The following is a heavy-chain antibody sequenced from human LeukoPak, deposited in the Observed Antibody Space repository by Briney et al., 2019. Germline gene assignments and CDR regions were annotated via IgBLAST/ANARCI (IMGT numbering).Heavy chain of an antibody. CDR1: GFTFSSYW. Sequence: PGGSLRLSCAASGFTFSSYWMSWVRQAPGKGLEWVPNIKQDGSEKYYVDSVKGRFTISRDNAKNSLYLQMNSLRAEDTAVYYCARDGTVTTPNWFDPWGQGTLVTVSS. CDR2: IKQDGSEK. D-gene: IGHD4-17*01. V-gene: IGHV3-7*01. J-gene: IGHJ5*02. CDR3: ARDGTVTTPNWFDP.